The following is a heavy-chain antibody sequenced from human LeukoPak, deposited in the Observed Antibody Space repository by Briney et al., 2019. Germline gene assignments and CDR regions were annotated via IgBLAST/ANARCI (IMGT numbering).Heavy chain of an antibody. Sequence: PSETLSLTCAVYGGSFSGYYWSWIRQPPGKGLEWIGEINHSGSTNYNPSLKSRVTISVDTSKNQFSLKLSSVTAADTAVYYCARGPNRSDRLFVYYFDYWGQGNLVTVSS. CDR2: INHSGST. CDR3: ARGPNRSDRLFVYYFDY. V-gene: IGHV4-34*01. CDR1: GGSFSGYY. J-gene: IGHJ4*02. D-gene: IGHD3/OR15-3a*01.